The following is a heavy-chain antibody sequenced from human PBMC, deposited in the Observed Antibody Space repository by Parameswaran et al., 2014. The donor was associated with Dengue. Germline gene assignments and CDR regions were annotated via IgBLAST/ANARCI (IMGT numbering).Heavy chain of an antibody. D-gene: IGHD4-17*01. J-gene: IGHJ6*02. CDR3: ARGTVTTVYYGMDV. CDR2: IKQDGSEK. Sequence: RWIRQPPGKGLEWVANIKQDGSEKYYVDSVKGRFTISRDNAKNSLYLQMNSLRAEDTAVYYCARGTVTTVYYGMDVWGQGTTVTVSS. V-gene: IGHV3-7*01.